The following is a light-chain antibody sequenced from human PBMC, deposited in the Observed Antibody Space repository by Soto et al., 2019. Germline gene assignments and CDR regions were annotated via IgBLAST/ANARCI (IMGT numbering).Light chain of an antibody. CDR3: TSYAGSDIWV. Sequence: QSALTQPPSASGSPGQSVTISCTGTSSDVGGYNYVSWYQQYPGKAPKLMIYEVSKRPSGVPERFSGSKSGKTASLTVSGLQAEDEADYYCTSYAGSDIWVFGGGTKLTVL. CDR2: EVS. V-gene: IGLV2-8*01. CDR1: SSDVGGYNY. J-gene: IGLJ3*02.